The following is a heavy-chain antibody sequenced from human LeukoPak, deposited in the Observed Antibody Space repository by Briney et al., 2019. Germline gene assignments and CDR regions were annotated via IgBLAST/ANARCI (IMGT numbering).Heavy chain of an antibody. Sequence: GGSLRLSCTASGFTFGDYAMSWVRQAPGEGLEWVGFIRSKAYGGTTEYAASVKGRFTISRDDSKSIAYLQMNSLKTEDTAVYYCTRGSPGWFEDAFDIWGQGTMVTVSS. CDR2: IRSKAYGGTT. CDR1: GFTFGDYA. D-gene: IGHD2-15*01. CDR3: TRGSPGWFEDAFDI. V-gene: IGHV3-49*04. J-gene: IGHJ3*02.